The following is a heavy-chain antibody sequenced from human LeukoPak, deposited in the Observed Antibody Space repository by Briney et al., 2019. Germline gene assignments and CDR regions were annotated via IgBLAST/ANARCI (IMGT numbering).Heavy chain of an antibody. D-gene: IGHD6-19*01. J-gene: IGHJ6*03. CDR3: ARVCALCSGWHYYMDV. Sequence: PSETLSLTCTVSGDSISSGSYYWSWIRQPAGKGLEWIGRIYTSGRTNYNPSLKSRVTISVDTSKNQFSLKLSSVTAADTAVYYCARVCALCSGWHYYMDVWGKGTTVTVSS. CDR2: IYTSGRT. CDR1: GDSISSGSYY. V-gene: IGHV4-61*02.